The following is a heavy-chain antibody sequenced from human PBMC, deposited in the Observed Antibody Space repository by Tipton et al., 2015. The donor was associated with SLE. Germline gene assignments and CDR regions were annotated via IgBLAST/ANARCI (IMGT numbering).Heavy chain of an antibody. J-gene: IGHJ4*02. Sequence: TLSLTCDVSGYSIRSGYYWGWIRQPPGKGLEWIGSIYHSGSPYYNPSLKSRVTISVDTSKNQFSLKLSSVTAADTAVYYCARGSSGWYLTDYWGQGTLVTVSS. V-gene: IGHV4-38-2*01. CDR3: ARGSSGWYLTDY. D-gene: IGHD6-19*01. CDR1: GYSIRSGYY. CDR2: IYHSGSP.